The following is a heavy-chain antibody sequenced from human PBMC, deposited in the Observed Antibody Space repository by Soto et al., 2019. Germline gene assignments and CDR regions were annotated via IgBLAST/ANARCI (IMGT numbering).Heavy chain of an antibody. CDR3: ARVSRFGWFDP. V-gene: IGHV4-59*01. CDR2: IYYSGST. D-gene: IGHD3-3*01. CDR1: GGSTSSYY. Sequence: SETLSLTCTVSGGSTSSYYWSWIRQPPGKGLEWIGYIYYSGSTNYNPSLKSRVTISVDTSKNQFSLKLSSVTAADTAVYYCARVSRFGWFDPWGQGTLVTVSS. J-gene: IGHJ5*02.